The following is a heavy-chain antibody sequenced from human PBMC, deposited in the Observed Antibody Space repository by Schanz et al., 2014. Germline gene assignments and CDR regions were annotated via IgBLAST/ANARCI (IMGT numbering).Heavy chain of an antibody. Sequence: QVQLVESGGGVVQPGRSLRLSCAASGFTFSKYGVHWVRQAPGKGLEWVANIRYDGSEKYYVDSVKGRFNIARDNSKNTEYMQMSGLTPEDTAVYYCATDHQWLAGSYMDFWGKGTPVTVAS. D-gene: IGHD6-19*01. V-gene: IGHV3-33*08. CDR1: GFTFSKYG. J-gene: IGHJ6*03. CDR2: IRYDGSEK. CDR3: ATDHQWLAGSYMDF.